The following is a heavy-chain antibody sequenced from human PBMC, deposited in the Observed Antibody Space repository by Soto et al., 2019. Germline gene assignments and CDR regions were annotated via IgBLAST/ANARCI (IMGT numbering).Heavy chain of an antibody. V-gene: IGHV3-66*01. CDR3: ARAPTITTNFDS. J-gene: IGHJ4*02. CDR2: IYSGGTT. D-gene: IGHD4-4*01. Sequence: PGGSLRLSCAASGFTFSSYSMSWVRQAPGKGLEWVSIIYSGGTTHYADSVKGRFTISKDNSKNTVYLQMHSLRAEDTAVYYCARAPTITTNFDSWGQGTLVTVSS. CDR1: GFTFSSYS.